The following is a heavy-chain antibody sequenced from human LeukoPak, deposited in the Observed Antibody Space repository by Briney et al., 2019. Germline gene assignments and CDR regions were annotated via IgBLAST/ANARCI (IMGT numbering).Heavy chain of an antibody. V-gene: IGHV1-69*05. CDR3: ARDQSGNPRTMAFDI. Sequence: SVKVSCKASGGTFSSYAISWVRQAPGQGLEWMGGIIPIFGTANYAQKFQGRVTITTGESTSTAYMELSSLRSEDTAVYYCARDQSGNPRTMAFDIWGQGTMVTVSS. J-gene: IGHJ3*02. CDR2: IIPIFGTA. D-gene: IGHD4-23*01. CDR1: GGTFSSYA.